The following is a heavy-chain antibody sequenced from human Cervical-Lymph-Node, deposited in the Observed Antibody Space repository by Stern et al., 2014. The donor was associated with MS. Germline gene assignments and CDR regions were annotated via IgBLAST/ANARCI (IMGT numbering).Heavy chain of an antibody. D-gene: IGHD6-13*01. CDR1: GGTFSKFP. Sequence: VQLGQSGAEVTKPGSSVKVSCKASGGTFSKFPSSWVRQAPGKGIEWMGGIFPVFGTPTYAQEFRGRVTITADVSTSTVYMELSSLRSDDTAVYYCALSSETSDRWYSLGYDLWGQGTLVTVSS. V-gene: IGHV1-69*01. CDR2: IFPVFGTP. CDR3: ALSSETSDRWYSLGYDL. J-gene: IGHJ5*02.